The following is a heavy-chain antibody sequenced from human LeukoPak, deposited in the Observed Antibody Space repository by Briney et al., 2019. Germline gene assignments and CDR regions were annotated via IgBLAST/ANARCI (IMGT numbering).Heavy chain of an antibody. D-gene: IGHD2-15*01. CDR3: ASYCSDIRCHYFDY. CDR2: IHYSGST. J-gene: IGHJ4*02. CDR1: TDSIRSYY. Sequence: SKTLSLTCTVSTDSIRSYYWSWLRQPPGQGLEWIAYIHYSGSTYYSPSLKRRVTMSVDTSKSRFSLKLSSLTAADTAVYYCASYCSDIRCHYFDYWGQGTLVTVSS. V-gene: IGHV4-59*08.